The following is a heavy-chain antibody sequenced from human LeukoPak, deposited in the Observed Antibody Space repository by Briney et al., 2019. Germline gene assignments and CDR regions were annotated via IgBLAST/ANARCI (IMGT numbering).Heavy chain of an antibody. J-gene: IGHJ4*02. D-gene: IGHD3-3*01. CDR2: IYHSGST. V-gene: IGHV4-38-2*02. CDR1: GYSISSGYY. CDR3: ARNGYGITIFGVEFLWDY. Sequence: SETLSLTCTVSGYSISSGYYWGWIRQPPGKGLEWTGSIYHSGSTYYNPSLKSRITISVDTSKNQFSLKLSSVTAADTAVYYCARNGYGITIFGVEFLWDYWGQGTLVTVSS.